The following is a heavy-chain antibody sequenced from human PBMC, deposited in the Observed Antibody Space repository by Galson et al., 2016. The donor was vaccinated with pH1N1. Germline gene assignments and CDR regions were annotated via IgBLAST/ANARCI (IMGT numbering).Heavy chain of an antibody. D-gene: IGHD6-13*01. CDR3: TRDPTYSNSWYWYFDL. CDR1: GGSVSRGTYY. V-gene: IGHV4-61*01. Sequence: LSLTCSVSGGSVSRGTYYWSWLRQSPGKRLEWIGYVYYNGKTNYNPSLKSRVNMSIDRSKNQFSLTLRSVTAADTAVCFCTRDPTYSNSWYWYFDLWGRGTLVAVSS. J-gene: IGHJ2*01. CDR2: VYYNGKT.